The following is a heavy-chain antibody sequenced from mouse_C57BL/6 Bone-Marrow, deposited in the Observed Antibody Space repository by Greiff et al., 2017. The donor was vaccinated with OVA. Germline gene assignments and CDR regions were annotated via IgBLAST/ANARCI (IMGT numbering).Heavy chain of an antibody. V-gene: IGHV5-12*01. D-gene: IGHD1-1*01. CDR3: ARQDYGSSYDAMDY. J-gene: IGHJ4*01. Sequence: EVKLVESGGGLVQPGGSLKLSCAASGFTFSDYYMYWVRQTPEKRLEWVAYISNGGGSTYYPDTVKGRVTISSDTAKNTLYLQMSRLKSEDTAMYYCARQDYGSSYDAMDYWGQGTSVTVSS. CDR1: GFTFSDYY. CDR2: ISNGGGST.